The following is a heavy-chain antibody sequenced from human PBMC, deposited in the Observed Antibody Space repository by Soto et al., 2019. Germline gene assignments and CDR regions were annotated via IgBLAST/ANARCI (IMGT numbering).Heavy chain of an antibody. J-gene: IGHJ6*03. Sequence: GGSLRLSCAASGFTVSSNYMSWVRQAPGKGLEWVSVIYSGGSTYYADSVKGRFTISRHNSKNTLYLQMNSLRAEDTAVYYCASHDFWSGYLPEYYYMDVWGKGTTVTVSS. CDR2: IYSGGST. CDR1: GFTVSSNY. CDR3: ASHDFWSGYLPEYYYMDV. V-gene: IGHV3-53*04. D-gene: IGHD3-3*01.